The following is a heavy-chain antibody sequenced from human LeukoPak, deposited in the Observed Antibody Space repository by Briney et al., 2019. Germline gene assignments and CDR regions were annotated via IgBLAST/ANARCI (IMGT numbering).Heavy chain of an antibody. CDR3: AKISLVGVRNLGIDY. J-gene: IGHJ4*02. CDR1: GFNVTRNY. CDR2: IYTDGKT. V-gene: IGHV3-66*01. Sequence: PGGSLRLSCTVSGFNVTRNYMTWVRQAPGEGLEWVSVIYTDGKTYYAESVKGRFSISRDNSKNTLYLQMKSLRAEDTAVYYCAKISLVGVRNLGIDYWGQGTLVTVSS. D-gene: IGHD3-16*01.